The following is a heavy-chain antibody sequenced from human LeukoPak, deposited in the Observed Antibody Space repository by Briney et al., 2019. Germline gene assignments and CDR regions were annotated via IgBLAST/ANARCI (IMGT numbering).Heavy chain of an antibody. Sequence: SQTLSLTCTVSGGSISSGDYYWSWIRQPPGKGLEWIGYIYYSGSTYYNPSLKSRVTISVDTSKNQFSLKLSSVTAADTAVYYCARQTSSSWYPFDYWGQGTLVTVSS. V-gene: IGHV4-30-4*01. CDR3: ARQTSSSWYPFDY. J-gene: IGHJ4*02. CDR1: GGSISSGDYY. CDR2: IYYSGST. D-gene: IGHD6-13*01.